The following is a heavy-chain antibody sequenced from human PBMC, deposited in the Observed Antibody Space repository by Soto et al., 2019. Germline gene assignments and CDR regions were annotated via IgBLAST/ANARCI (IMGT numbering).Heavy chain of an antibody. J-gene: IGHJ4*02. V-gene: IGHV1-69*13. D-gene: IGHD6-13*01. CDR1: GGSFSSYA. CDR2: IIPIFGTA. Sequence: VKVSCTASGGSFSSYAISWVRQAPGQGLEWMGGIIPIFGTANYAQKFQGRVTITADESTSTAYMELSSLRSEDTAVYYCASNPRPGIAAADFDYWGQGTLVTVSS. CDR3: ASNPRPGIAAADFDY.